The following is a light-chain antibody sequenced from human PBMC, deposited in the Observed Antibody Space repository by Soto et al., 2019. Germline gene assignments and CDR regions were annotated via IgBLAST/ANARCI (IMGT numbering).Light chain of an antibody. J-gene: IGKJ4*01. V-gene: IGKV3-20*01. Sequence: EIVLTQSPGTLSLSPGERATLSCRASQGVSSSYLAWYQQKPGQPPRLLIYGASSRSTGIPDRFSGSGSGIYFTLTITRLEPEYFAVYYCQHYRTSFGGGTKVEIK. CDR1: QGVSSSY. CDR2: GAS. CDR3: QHYRTS.